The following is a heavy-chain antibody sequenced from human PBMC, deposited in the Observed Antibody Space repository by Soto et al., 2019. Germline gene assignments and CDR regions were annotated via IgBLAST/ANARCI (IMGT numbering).Heavy chain of an antibody. J-gene: IGHJ4*02. CDR3: ARLDDSSSSVIPAFFDY. Sequence: SETLSLTCTVSGGSISSYYWSWIRQPPGKGLEWIGYIYYSGSTNYNPSLKSRGTISVETSKNQFSLKLSSVTAADPAVYYCARLDDSSSSVIPAFFDYWGQGTLVTVSS. D-gene: IGHD6-6*01. V-gene: IGHV4-59*08. CDR2: IYYSGST. CDR1: GGSISSYY.